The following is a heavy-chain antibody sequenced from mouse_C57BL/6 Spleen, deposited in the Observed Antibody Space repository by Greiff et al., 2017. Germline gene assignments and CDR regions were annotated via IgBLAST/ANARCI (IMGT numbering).Heavy chain of an antibody. J-gene: IGHJ2*01. CDR1: GYTFTSYW. CDR2: IYPGSGST. Sequence: QVQLQQPGAELVKPGASVKMSCKASGYTFTSYWITWVKQRPGQGLEWIGDIYPGSGSTNYNEKFKSKATLTVDTSSSTAYMQLSSLTSEDSAVYYCARRSTTADYFDYWGQGTTLTVSS. V-gene: IGHV1-55*01. CDR3: ARRSTTADYFDY. D-gene: IGHD1-2*01.